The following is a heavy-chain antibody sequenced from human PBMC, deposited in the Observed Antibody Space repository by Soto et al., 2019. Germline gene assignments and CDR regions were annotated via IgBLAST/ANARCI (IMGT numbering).Heavy chain of an antibody. CDR1: GFTFSSYG. CDR2: ISYDGSNK. D-gene: IGHD5-12*01. Sequence: PGGSLRLSCAASGFTFSSYGMHWVRQAPGKGLEWVAVISYDGSNKYYADSVKGRFTISRDNSKNTLYLQMNSLRAEDTAVYYCVKDFVEATMYAFDIWGQGTMVTVSS. V-gene: IGHV3-30*18. CDR3: VKDFVEATMYAFDI. J-gene: IGHJ3*02.